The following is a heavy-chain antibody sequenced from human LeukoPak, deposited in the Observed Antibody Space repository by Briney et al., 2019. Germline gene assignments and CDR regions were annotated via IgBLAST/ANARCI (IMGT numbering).Heavy chain of an antibody. D-gene: IGHD2-2*01. CDR2: INHLGST. J-gene: IGHJ5*02. CDR1: GHSITTSNF. CDR3: ARRGYCSSTSCSGGWFDP. V-gene: IGHV4-38-2*02. Sequence: SETLSLICSVSGHSITTSNFWAWIRQTPEKGLEWIGSINHLGSTYYNPSLKSRVTISVDTSKNQFSLKLSSVTAADTAVYYCARRGYCSSTSCSGGWFDPWGQGTLVTVSS.